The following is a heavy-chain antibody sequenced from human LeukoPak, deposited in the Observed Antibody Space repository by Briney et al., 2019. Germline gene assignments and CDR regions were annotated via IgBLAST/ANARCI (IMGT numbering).Heavy chain of an antibody. V-gene: IGHV4-39*01. CDR3: ARVGSGYYYYYFDY. CDR1: GGSISSSSYY. J-gene: IGHJ4*02. D-gene: IGHD3-22*01. Sequence: SETLSLTCTGSGGSISSSSYYWGWIRQPPGKGLEWIGSIYYSGSTYYNPSLKSRVTISVDTSKNQFSLKLSSVTAADTAVYYCARVGSGYYYYYFDYWGQGTLVTVSS. CDR2: IYYSGST.